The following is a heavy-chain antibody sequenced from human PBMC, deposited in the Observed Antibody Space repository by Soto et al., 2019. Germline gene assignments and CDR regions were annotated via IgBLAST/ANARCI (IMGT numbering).Heavy chain of an antibody. CDR2: IYWDDSK. J-gene: IGHJ4*02. V-gene: IGHV2-5*02. CDR1: GFSLSTSGVG. Sequence: QITLKESGPTLVRPTQTLTLTCAFSGFSLSTSGVGDGWIRQPPGKALEWLAVIYWDDSKHYSPSLRSRLTITKDTSKNQVVLTMTNMDPMDTGTYYCAHKGPEDWPLDYWGQGTLVTVSS. D-gene: IGHD3-9*01. CDR3: AHKGPEDWPLDY.